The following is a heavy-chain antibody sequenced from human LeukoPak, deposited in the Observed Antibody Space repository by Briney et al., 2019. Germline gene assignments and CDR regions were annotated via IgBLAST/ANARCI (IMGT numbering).Heavy chain of an antibody. V-gene: IGHV4-31*03. J-gene: IGHJ4*02. CDR2: IYKTGST. CDR3: ARDVLR. CDR1: VGSITIGGYY. Sequence: PSETQSLTCTVSVGSITIGGYYSRWIRHHPGKGLEWIGYIYKTGSTYYNPSLKSRVTMSVDTSRNQFSLKLNSVTAADTAVYYCARDVLRWGQGTLVTVSS.